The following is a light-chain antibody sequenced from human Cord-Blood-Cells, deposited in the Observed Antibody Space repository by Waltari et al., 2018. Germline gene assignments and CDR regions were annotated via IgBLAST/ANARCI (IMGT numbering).Light chain of an antibody. CDR3: QQYYSTPYT. J-gene: IGKJ2*01. CDR2: WAS. V-gene: IGKV4-1*01. Sequence: DIVINQSPNSLAGSLGSRATINCKPHLSVLYSSNNKHYLAWYHQKPGQPPKLLIYWASTRESGVPDRFSGSGSGTDFTRAISSLQAEDVAVYYCQQYYSTPYTFGQGTKLEIK. CDR1: LSVLYSSNNKHY.